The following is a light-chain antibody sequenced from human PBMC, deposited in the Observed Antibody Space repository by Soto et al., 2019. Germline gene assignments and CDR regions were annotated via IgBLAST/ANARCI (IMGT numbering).Light chain of an antibody. Sequence: VLTQSPGTLSLSPGERATLSCRASQRVSSNYLAWYQQKPGQAPRLLISGASSRAAGIPDMFSGCGSETDFTLTISKLEPDDFAMYHCQQYGDSPPTFGQGTKVDIK. CDR3: QQYGDSPPT. CDR2: GAS. V-gene: IGKV3-20*01. CDR1: QRVSSNY. J-gene: IGKJ1*01.